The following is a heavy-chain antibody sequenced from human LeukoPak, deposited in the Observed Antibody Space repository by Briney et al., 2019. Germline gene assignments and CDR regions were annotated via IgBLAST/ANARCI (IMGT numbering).Heavy chain of an antibody. CDR3: ARDQGIAVAGPFDY. D-gene: IGHD6-19*01. Sequence: HSQTLSLTCAISGDSVSSNSAAWNWIRQSPSRGLEWLGRTYYRSKWYNDYAVSVKSRITINPDTSKSQLSLQLNSVTPEDTAVYYCARDQGIAVAGPFDYWGQGTLVTVSS. V-gene: IGHV6-1*01. CDR1: GDSVSSNSAA. J-gene: IGHJ4*02. CDR2: TYYRSKWYN.